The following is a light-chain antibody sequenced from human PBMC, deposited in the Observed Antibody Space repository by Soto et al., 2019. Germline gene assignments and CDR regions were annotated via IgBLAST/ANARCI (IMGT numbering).Light chain of an antibody. V-gene: IGLV2-14*01. CDR2: EVN. Sequence: QSVLTQPASVSGSPGQSITISCTGTSSDVGHYNYVSWYQQHPGKAPKLMIYEVNNRPSGVSHRFSGSKSGNTASLTISGLQAEDEADYYCSSYTSSGTSYVCGTGTKVTV. CDR1: SSDVGHYNY. J-gene: IGLJ1*01. CDR3: SSYTSSGTSYV.